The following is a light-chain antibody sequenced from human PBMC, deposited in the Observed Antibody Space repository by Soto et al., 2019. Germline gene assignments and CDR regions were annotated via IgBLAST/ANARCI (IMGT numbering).Light chain of an antibody. J-gene: IGKJ2*01. Sequence: EIVMTQSPATLSLSPGERAALSCRASQSINSELAWYQQKPGQPPRLLIYGASTRATGVPARFTGSESGSEFTLPISGLQSGDFAVYYCQQGHNWPITFGQGPRLEI. CDR2: GAS. CDR1: QSINSE. CDR3: QQGHNWPIT. V-gene: IGKV3-15*01.